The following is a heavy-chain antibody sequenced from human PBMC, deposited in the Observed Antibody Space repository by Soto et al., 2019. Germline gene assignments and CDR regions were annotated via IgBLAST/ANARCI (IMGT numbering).Heavy chain of an antibody. D-gene: IGHD4-17*01. Sequence: QLQLQESGPGLVKPSETLSLTCTVSGGSISSSSYYWGWIRQPPGKGLEWIGSIYYSGRTYYNPSLKSRVTISVDTSKNQFSLTLSSVTAADTAVYYCARHVRLSARAFAIWGQGTMVTVSS. J-gene: IGHJ3*02. CDR1: GGSISSSSYY. V-gene: IGHV4-39*01. CDR3: ARHVRLSARAFAI. CDR2: IYYSGRT.